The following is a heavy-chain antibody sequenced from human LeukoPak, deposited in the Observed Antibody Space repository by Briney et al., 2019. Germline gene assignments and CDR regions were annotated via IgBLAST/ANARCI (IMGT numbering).Heavy chain of an antibody. D-gene: IGHD6-6*01. Sequence: GGSLRLSCAASGFTFSSYWMHWVRHAPGKGLVWVSQINNDGSYTGYADSVKGRFTISRDNAKNTLYLQMNSLRDEDTAVYYCARVGTTRYKWDYSSSIAPYYYYGMDVWGQGTTVTVSS. CDR3: ARVGTTRYKWDYSSSIAPYYYYGMDV. CDR1: GFTFSSYW. J-gene: IGHJ6*02. CDR2: INNDGSYT. V-gene: IGHV3-74*01.